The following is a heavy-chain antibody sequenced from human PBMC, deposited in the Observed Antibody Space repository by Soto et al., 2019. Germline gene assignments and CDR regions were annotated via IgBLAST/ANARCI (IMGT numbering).Heavy chain of an antibody. CDR1: GDRFRFYG. V-gene: IGHV1-3*01. J-gene: IGHJ4*02. CDR3: ARDDSGFSGSHYIDYFNY. Sequence: GASVKVSCTASGDRFRFYGINCVRQAPGQGLEWMGWINAADGNTNYAEQFQGRVTITRDTSAGTVYMQLSSLTSEDTAVYYCARDDSGFSGSHYIDYFNYWGQGALVTVSS. CDR2: INAADGNT. D-gene: IGHD1-26*01.